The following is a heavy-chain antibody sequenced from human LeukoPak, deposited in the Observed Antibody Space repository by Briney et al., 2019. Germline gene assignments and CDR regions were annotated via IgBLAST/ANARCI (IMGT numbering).Heavy chain of an antibody. V-gene: IGHV4-34*01. CDR3: ATRYYDILTGRTYSDY. D-gene: IGHD3-9*01. CDR1: GGSFSGYY. J-gene: IGHJ4*02. CDR2: INHSGST. Sequence: SETLSLTCAVYGGSFSGYYWSWIRQPPGKGLEWIGEINHSGSTNYNPSLKSRVTISVDTSKNQFSLKLSSVTAADTAVYYCATRYYDILTGRTYSDYWGQGTLVTVSS.